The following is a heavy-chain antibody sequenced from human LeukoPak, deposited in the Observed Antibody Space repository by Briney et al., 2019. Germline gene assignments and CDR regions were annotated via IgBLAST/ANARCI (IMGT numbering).Heavy chain of an antibody. J-gene: IGHJ4*02. Sequence: GGSLRLSCAASGFTFDDYAMPWVRQAPGKGLEWVSAISGSGGTTYYADSVKGRFTISRDNSKNTLYLQMNSLRVEDTAVYYCAKTPTYYYASGSYYDDWGQGTLVTVSS. CDR1: GFTFDDYA. CDR3: AKTPTYYYASGSYYDD. CDR2: ISGSGGTT. V-gene: IGHV3-23*01. D-gene: IGHD3-10*01.